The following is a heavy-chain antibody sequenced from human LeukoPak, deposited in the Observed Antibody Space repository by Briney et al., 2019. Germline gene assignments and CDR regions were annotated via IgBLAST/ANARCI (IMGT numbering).Heavy chain of an antibody. J-gene: IGHJ4*02. CDR1: GFSLSNARMG. Sequence: SGPTLVNPTETLTLTCTVSGFSLSNARMGVSWIRQPPGKALEWLAHIFSNDETSYSTSLKSRLTISKDTSKSQVVLTMTNMDPVDTATYYCARMSGYYDTSGYYYVFDYWGQGTLVTVSS. CDR2: IFSNDET. V-gene: IGHV2-26*01. D-gene: IGHD3-22*01. CDR3: ARMSGYYDTSGYYYVFDY.